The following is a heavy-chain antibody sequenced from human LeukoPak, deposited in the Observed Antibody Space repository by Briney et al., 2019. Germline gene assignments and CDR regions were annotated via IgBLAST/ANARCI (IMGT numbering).Heavy chain of an antibody. J-gene: IGHJ4*02. CDR2: ISYDGSNK. D-gene: IGHD3-3*01. CDR3: AKEAPYYDFWSGYLARAPYYFDY. V-gene: IGHV3-30*18. CDR1: GFTFSDYY. Sequence: GGSLRLSCAASGFTFSDYYMSWIRQAPGKGLEWVSAISYDGSNKYYADSVKGRCTISRDNSKNTLYLQMNSLRAEDTAVYYCAKEAPYYDFWSGYLARAPYYFDYWGQGTLVTVSS.